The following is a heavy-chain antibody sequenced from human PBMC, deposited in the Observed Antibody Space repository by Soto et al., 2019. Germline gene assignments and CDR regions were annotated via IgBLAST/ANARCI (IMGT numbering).Heavy chain of an antibody. D-gene: IGHD3-16*01. Sequence: QVQLVQSGAEVKKPGSAVKVSCKASGGTFSSYAISWVRQAPGQGLEWMGGIIPIFGTANYAQKFQGRVTITADESTSTAYMELSSLISEDTAVYYCAGIMITFGGVLNWFDPWGQGTLVTVSS. CDR3: AGIMITFGGVLNWFDP. J-gene: IGHJ5*02. CDR2: IIPIFGTA. V-gene: IGHV1-69*01. CDR1: GGTFSSYA.